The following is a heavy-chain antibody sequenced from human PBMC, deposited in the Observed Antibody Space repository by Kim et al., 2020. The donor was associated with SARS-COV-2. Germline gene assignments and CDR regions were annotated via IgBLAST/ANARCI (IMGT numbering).Heavy chain of an antibody. J-gene: IGHJ6*02. CDR1: GGSISSYY. V-gene: IGHV4-59*13. CDR3: ARGTLGDYGRYDYYYYGMDV. D-gene: IGHD4-17*01. CDR2: IYYSGST. Sequence: SETLSLTCTVSGGSISSYYWSWIRQPPGKGLEWIGYIYYSGSTNYNPSLKSRVTISVDTSKNQFSLKLSSVTAADTAVYYCARGTLGDYGRYDYYYYGMDVWGQGTTVTVSS.